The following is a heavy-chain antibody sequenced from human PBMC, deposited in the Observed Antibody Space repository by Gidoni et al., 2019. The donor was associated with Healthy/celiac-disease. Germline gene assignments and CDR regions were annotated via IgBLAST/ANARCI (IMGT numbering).Heavy chain of an antibody. Sequence: QVQLVESGGGVVQPGRSLRLSCAASGFTFSSYGMHWVRQAPGKGLEWVAVISYDGSNKFYADSVKGRFTISRDNSKNTLYLQMNSLRAEDTAVYYCAKDRDSRFDYWGQGTLVTVSS. CDR3: AKDRDSRFDY. CDR1: GFTFSSYG. D-gene: IGHD4-4*01. V-gene: IGHV3-30*18. J-gene: IGHJ4*02. CDR2: ISYDGSNK.